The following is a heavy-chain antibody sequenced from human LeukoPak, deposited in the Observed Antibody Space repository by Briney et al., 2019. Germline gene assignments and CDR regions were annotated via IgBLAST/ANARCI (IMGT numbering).Heavy chain of an antibody. CDR3: ARMEYYFDY. V-gene: IGHV4-59*11. J-gene: IGHJ4*02. CDR1: GGSISSHY. Sequence: TSETLSLTCSVSGGSISSHYWSWIRQPPGKGLEWIGYIYYSGSTKYNPSLKSRVTISVDTSKNQFSLKLSSVTAADTAVYYCARMEYYFDYWGQGTLVTVSS. D-gene: IGHD3-3*01. CDR2: IYYSGST.